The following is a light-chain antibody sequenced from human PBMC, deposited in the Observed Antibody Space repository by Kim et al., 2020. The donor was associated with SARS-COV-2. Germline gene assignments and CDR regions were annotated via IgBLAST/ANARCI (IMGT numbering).Light chain of an antibody. CDR2: STT. Sequence: VPISCTGNRSNIGANYAVHWYQQLPGTAPNLLIYSTTNRPSGVPDRFSGSKSGTSASLAITGLQAEDEAEYFCQSYDSSLSGSKVFGGGTRLTVL. CDR3: QSYDSSLSGSKV. J-gene: IGLJ3*02. CDR1: RSNIGANYA. V-gene: IGLV1-40*01.